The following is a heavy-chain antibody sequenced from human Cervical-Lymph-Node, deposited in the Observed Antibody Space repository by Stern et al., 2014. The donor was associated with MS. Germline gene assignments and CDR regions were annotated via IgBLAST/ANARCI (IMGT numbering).Heavy chain of an antibody. V-gene: IGHV3-72*01. CDR2: SRNKPNSYTT. CDR1: GFTFSDHY. Sequence: VQLVESGGGLVRPGGSLRLSCAVSGFTFSDHYMDWVRQAPGKGLEWVGRSRNKPNSYTTEYAASVKRRFTVSRDDSKNLLYLQMNSLKTDDTAVYYCARGFHSFDSWGQGTLVTVSS. J-gene: IGHJ4*02. CDR3: ARGFHSFDS.